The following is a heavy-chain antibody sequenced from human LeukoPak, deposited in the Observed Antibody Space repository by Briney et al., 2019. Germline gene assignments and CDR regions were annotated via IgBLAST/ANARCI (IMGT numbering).Heavy chain of an antibody. D-gene: IGHD5-12*01. V-gene: IGHV4-39*01. CDR3: ARSVRRGFNFDY. Sequence: TSETLSLTCSVSGGLISISTHYWGWIRQTPGKGLEWIGSVFYSGTTYFNPSFNSRLTISIDTSKNQFSLKLRSVTAADTAVYYCARSVRRGFNFDYWGQGTLVIVSS. CDR1: GGLISISTHY. CDR2: VFYSGTT. J-gene: IGHJ4*02.